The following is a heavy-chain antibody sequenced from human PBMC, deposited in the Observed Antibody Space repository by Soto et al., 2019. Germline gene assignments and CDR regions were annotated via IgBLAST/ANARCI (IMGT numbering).Heavy chain of an antibody. Sequence: QVQLQESGPGLVKPSETLSLTCTVSGGSISSYYWSWIRQPPGKGLEWIGYIYYSGSTNYNPSLRSLVTIPVDTSKNQFSLKLSSVTAADTAVYYCARHLLYGMDVWGQGTTVTVSS. J-gene: IGHJ6*02. CDR2: IYYSGST. CDR3: ARHLLYGMDV. CDR1: GGSISSYY. V-gene: IGHV4-59*08.